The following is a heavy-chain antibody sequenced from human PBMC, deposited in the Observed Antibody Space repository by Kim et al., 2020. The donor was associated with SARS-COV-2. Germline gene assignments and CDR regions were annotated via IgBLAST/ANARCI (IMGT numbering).Heavy chain of an antibody. CDR3: ARAAADYYDSSGYYQIVGFDY. D-gene: IGHD3-22*01. CDR1: GGSISSYY. Sequence: SETLSLTCTVSGGSISSYYWSWIRQPPGKGLEWIGYIYYSGSTNYNPSLKSRVTISVDTSKNQFSLKLSSVTAADTAVYYCARAAADYYDSSGYYQIVGFDYWGQGTLVTVSS. J-gene: IGHJ4*02. CDR2: IYYSGST. V-gene: IGHV4-59*01.